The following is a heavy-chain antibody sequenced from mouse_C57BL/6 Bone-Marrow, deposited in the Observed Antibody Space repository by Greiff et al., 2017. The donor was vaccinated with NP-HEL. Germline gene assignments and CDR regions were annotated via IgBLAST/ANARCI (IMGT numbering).Heavy chain of an antibody. V-gene: IGHV5-4*01. CDR1: GFTFSSYA. CDR3: ARVRGTTVVAPRFAY. CDR2: ISDGGRYT. J-gene: IGHJ3*01. Sequence: EVQGVESGGGLVKPGGSLKLSCAASGFTFSSYAMSWVRQTPEKRLEWVATISDGGRYTYYPDNVKGRFTISRDNAKNNLYLQMSHLKSEDTAMYYCARVRGTTVVAPRFAYWGQGTLVTVSA. D-gene: IGHD1-1*01.